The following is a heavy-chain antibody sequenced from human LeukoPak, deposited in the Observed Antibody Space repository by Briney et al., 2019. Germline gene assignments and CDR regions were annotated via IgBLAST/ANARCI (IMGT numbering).Heavy chain of an antibody. V-gene: IGHV5-51*01. D-gene: IGHD3-22*01. CDR3: ARSYDSSGYYQYYFDY. CDR2: IYPGDSDT. CDR1: GYSFTSYW. Sequence: GESLKISCKGSGYSFTSYWIGWVRQMTGKGLEWMGIIYPGDSDTRYSPSFQGQVTISADKSISTAYLQWSSLKASDTAMYYCARSYDSSGYYQYYFDYWGQGTLVTVSS. J-gene: IGHJ4*02.